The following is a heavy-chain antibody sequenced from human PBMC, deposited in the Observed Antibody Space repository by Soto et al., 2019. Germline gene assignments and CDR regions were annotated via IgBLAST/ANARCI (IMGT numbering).Heavy chain of an antibody. V-gene: IGHV3-48*03. Sequence: GGSLRLSCAASGFTFSSYEMNWVRQAPGKGLEWVSYISSSGTTIYYTDSVKGRFTISRDNAKKSLYLQMNSLRAEDTAVYYCVRFGGAAAGPGDYWGQGTLVTVSS. D-gene: IGHD6-13*01. J-gene: IGHJ4*02. CDR1: GFTFSSYE. CDR2: ISSSGTTI. CDR3: VRFGGAAAGPGDY.